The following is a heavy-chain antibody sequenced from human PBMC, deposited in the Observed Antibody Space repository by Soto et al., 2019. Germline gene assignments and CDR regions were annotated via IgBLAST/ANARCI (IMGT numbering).Heavy chain of an antibody. CDR3: AREERNYYDSSGYFNY. V-gene: IGHV4-30-4*01. CDR2: IYYSGST. CDR1: GGSISSGDYY. D-gene: IGHD3-22*01. J-gene: IGHJ4*02. Sequence: QVQLQESGPGLVKPSQTLSLTCTVSGGSISSGDYYWSWIRQPPGKGLEWIGYIYYSGSTYYNPSLKSRVTISVDTSKNQFSLKLSSVTAADTAVYYCAREERNYYDSSGYFNYWGQGTLVTVSS.